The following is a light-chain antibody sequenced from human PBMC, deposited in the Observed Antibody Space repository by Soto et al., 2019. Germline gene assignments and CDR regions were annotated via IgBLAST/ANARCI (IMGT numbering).Light chain of an antibody. CDR1: QSVLYSSNNKNY. V-gene: IGKV4-1*01. CDR3: QQYYSTPPYT. J-gene: IGKJ2*01. Sequence: DIVMTQSPDSLAVSLGERATINCKSSQSVLYSSNNKNYLAWYQQKPGQPPKLLIYWASTRESGVPDRFSGSGSGTDFTLTISSLQAEDGGVYYCQQYYSTPPYTFGQGTKLEIK. CDR2: WAS.